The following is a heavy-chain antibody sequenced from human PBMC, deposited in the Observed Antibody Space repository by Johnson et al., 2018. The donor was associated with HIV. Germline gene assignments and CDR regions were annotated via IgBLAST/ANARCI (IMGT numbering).Heavy chain of an antibody. CDR1: GFTFSSYD. Sequence: VQLVESGGELVQPGGSLRLSCAASGFTFSSYDMHWVRQATGKGLEWVSTIGTAGDTYYPGSVKGRFTVSRDNSKNTLYLQMNSLRAEDTAVYYCAKELAADVVDAFDIWGQGTMVTGS. V-gene: IGHV3-13*01. CDR2: IGTAGDT. CDR3: AKELAADVVDAFDI. D-gene: IGHD6-13*01. J-gene: IGHJ3*02.